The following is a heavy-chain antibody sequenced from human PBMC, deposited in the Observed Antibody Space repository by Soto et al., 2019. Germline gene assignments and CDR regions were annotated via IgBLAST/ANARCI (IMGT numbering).Heavy chain of an antibody. CDR2: ISSSSSTI. V-gene: IGHV3-48*02. Sequence: PGGSLRLSCAASGFTFSSYSMNWVRQAPGKGLEWVSYISSSSSTIYYADSVKGRFTISRDNAKNSLNLQMNSLRDEDTAVYYCARGLYYYDSSGYWGYWGQGTLVTVSS. CDR3: ARGLYYYDSSGYWGY. J-gene: IGHJ4*02. D-gene: IGHD3-22*01. CDR1: GFTFSSYS.